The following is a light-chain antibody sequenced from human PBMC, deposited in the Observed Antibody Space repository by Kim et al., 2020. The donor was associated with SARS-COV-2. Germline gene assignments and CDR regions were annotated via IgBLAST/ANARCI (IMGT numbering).Light chain of an antibody. J-gene: IGKJ1*01. CDR2: GAS. CDR3: QQYGSSPWT. V-gene: IGKV3-20*01. CDR1: QSVSSSY. Sequence: APGQSTTLSCRASQSVSSSYLAWYQQKPGQAPKLLIYGASSRATGIPERFSGSGSGTDFTLTISRLEPEDFAVYYCQQYGSSPWTFGQGTKVDIK.